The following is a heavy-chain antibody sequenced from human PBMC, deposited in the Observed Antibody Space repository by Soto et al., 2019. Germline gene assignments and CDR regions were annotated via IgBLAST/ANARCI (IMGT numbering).Heavy chain of an antibody. V-gene: IGHV4-61*01. CDR2: IYYSGST. CDR1: CGSVSSGSYY. D-gene: IGHD6-6*01. Sequence: KSSETLSLTCTVSCGSVSSGSYYWSWIRQPPGKGLEWIGYIYYSGSTNYNPSLKSRVTISVDTSKNQFSLKLSSVTAADTAVYYCARDLRAAHSTFDYWGQGTLVTVSS. CDR3: ARDLRAAHSTFDY. J-gene: IGHJ4*02.